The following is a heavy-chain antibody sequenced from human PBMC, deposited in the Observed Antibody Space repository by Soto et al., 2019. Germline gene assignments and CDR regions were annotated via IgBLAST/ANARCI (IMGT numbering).Heavy chain of an antibody. V-gene: IGHV1-3*01. CDR1: GYTFTSYA. CDR2: INAGNGNT. D-gene: IGHD2-2*01. Sequence: ASVKVSCKASGYTFTSYAMHWVRQAPGQRLEWMGWINAGNGNTKYSQKFQERVTITRDMSTSTAYMELSSLRSEDTAVYYCARYCISTSCYGDDSSGYYFDYWGQGTLVTVSS. CDR3: ARYCISTSCYGDDSSGYYFDY. J-gene: IGHJ4*02.